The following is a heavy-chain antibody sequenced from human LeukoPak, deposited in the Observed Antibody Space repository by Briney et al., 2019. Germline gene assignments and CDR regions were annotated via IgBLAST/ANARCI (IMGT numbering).Heavy chain of an antibody. CDR1: AYSISSGYY. CDR2: IYHSGST. CDR3: ARGGKWLYYFDY. D-gene: IGHD6-19*01. V-gene: IGHV4-38-2*02. Sequence: KPSETLSLTCTVSAYSISSGYYWGWIRQPPGKGLEWIGTIYHSGSTYYNPSLKSRVTISVDTSKNQFSLKLTSVTAADTAVYYCARGGKWLYYFDYWGQGTLVTVSS. J-gene: IGHJ4*02.